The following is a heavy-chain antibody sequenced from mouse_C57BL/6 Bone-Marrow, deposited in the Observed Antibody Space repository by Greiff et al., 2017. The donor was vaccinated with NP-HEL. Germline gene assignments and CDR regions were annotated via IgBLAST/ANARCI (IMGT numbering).Heavy chain of an antibody. Sequence: QVQLQQPGAELVKPGASVKLSCKASGYTFTSYWMHWVKQRPGQGLEWIGMIHPNSGSTNYNEKFKSKATLTVDKSSSTAYMQLSSLTSEDSAVYYCARGYYYGSSPGYFDVWGTGTTVTVSS. CDR3: ARGYYYGSSPGYFDV. D-gene: IGHD1-1*01. J-gene: IGHJ1*03. CDR1: GYTFTSYW. CDR2: IHPNSGST. V-gene: IGHV1-64*01.